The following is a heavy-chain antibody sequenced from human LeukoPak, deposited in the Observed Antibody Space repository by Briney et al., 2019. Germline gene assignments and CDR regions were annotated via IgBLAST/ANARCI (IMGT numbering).Heavy chain of an antibody. CDR3: AREGEITGTTGSFDY. CDR2: IIPIFGIA. J-gene: IGHJ4*02. Sequence: SVKVSCKASGYTFTSYGISWVRQAPGQGLEWMGRIIPIFGIANYAQKFQGRVTITADKSTSTAYMELSSLGSEDTAVYYCAREGEITGTTGSFDYWGQGTLVTVSS. D-gene: IGHD1-7*01. V-gene: IGHV1-69*04. CDR1: GYTFTSYG.